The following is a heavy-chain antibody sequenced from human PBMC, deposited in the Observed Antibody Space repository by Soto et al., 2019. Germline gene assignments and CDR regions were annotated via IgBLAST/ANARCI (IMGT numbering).Heavy chain of an antibody. Sequence: SETLSLTCTVSGGSISSNSHYWGWVRQPPGKGLDWIGSVYYSGSTYYNPSLRSRVTMSVDTSMNQVSRKLRSVTAADTAMYYCARHILLRFGGYDGSLYYFDQWGQGTLVTVSS. CDR2: VYYSGST. CDR3: ARHILLRFGGYDGSLYYFDQ. CDR1: GGSISSNSHY. D-gene: IGHD5-12*01. J-gene: IGHJ4*02. V-gene: IGHV4-39*01.